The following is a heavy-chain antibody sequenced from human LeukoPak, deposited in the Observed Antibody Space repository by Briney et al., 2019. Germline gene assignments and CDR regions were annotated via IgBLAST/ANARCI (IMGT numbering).Heavy chain of an antibody. Sequence: SETLSLTCAVYGESFSGYYWNWIRLPPGKGLEWIGEINHSGSTNYNPSLKSRVTISVDTSKNQFSLKLSSMTAADTAVYYCASGRGIFGVVYFDYWGQGTLVTVSS. V-gene: IGHV4-34*01. D-gene: IGHD3-3*01. CDR2: INHSGST. CDR1: GESFSGYY. CDR3: ASGRGIFGVVYFDY. J-gene: IGHJ4*02.